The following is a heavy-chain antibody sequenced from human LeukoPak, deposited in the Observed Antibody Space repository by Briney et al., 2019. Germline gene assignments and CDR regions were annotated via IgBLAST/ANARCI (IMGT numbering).Heavy chain of an antibody. Sequence: VASVKVSCKVSGYTLTELSMHWVRQAPGKGLEWMGGFDPEDGETIYAQKFQGRVTMTEDTSTDTAYMELRSLRSEDTAVYYCATDLASGTTWDYWGQGTLVTVSS. CDR2: FDPEDGET. J-gene: IGHJ4*02. V-gene: IGHV1-24*01. CDR3: ATDLASGTTWDY. D-gene: IGHD1-1*01. CDR1: GYTLTELS.